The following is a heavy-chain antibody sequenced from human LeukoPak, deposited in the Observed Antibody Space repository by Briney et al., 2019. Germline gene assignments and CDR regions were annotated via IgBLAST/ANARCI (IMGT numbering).Heavy chain of an antibody. V-gene: IGHV1-2*02. D-gene: IGHD2-2*01. CDR1: GYTFTVYY. CDR2: INPNSGGT. CDR3: ARGGFYCSSTSCQRNNWIDP. J-gene: IGHJ5*02. Sequence: GASVKVSCKASGYTFTVYYMHWVRQAPGQGLEWMGWINPNSGGTNYAQKFQGRVTMTRDTSISTAYMELSRLRSDDTAVFYCARGGFYCSSTSCQRNNWIDPWGQGTLVTVFS.